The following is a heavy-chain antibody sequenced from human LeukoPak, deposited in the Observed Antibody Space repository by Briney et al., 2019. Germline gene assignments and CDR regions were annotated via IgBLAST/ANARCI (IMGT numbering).Heavy chain of an antibody. V-gene: IGHV1-2*02. CDR1: GYTFTGYY. CDR3: ERDWETDDYGMDV. J-gene: IGHJ6*02. Sequence: SSVKVSCKASGYTFTGYYMHWVRQAPGQGLEWMGWINPYSGGTNYAQKFQGRVTMTRETSISTAYMELSRLRSDDTAVYYCERDWETDDYGMDVWGQGTTVTVSS. D-gene: IGHD1-26*01. CDR2: INPYSGGT.